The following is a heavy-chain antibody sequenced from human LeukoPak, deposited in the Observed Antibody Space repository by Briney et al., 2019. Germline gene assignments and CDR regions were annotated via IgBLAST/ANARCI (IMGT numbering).Heavy chain of an antibody. CDR1: GGSFSGYY. CDR3: ARGGAYYDILTGYYHDTTFDY. CDR2: INRSGST. J-gene: IGHJ4*02. D-gene: IGHD3-9*01. V-gene: IGHV4-34*01. Sequence: SETLSLTCAVYGGSFSGYYWRWIRQPPGKGLEGIGEINRSGSTNYNPSLKSRVTISVDTSKNQFSLKLSSVTAADTAVYYCARGGAYYDILTGYYHDTTFDYWGQGTLVTVSS.